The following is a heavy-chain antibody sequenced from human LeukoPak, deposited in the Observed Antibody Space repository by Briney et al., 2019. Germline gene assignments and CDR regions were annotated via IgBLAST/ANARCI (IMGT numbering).Heavy chain of an antibody. Sequence: SETLSLTCAVYGGSFSGYYWSWIRQPPGKGLEWIGEINHSGSTNYNPSLKGRVTISVVTSKNQFSLKLSSVTAADTAVYYCAREIDLYYDFWSGTRGMDVWGQGTTVTVSS. CDR1: GGSFSGYY. CDR2: INHSGST. V-gene: IGHV4-34*01. CDR3: AREIDLYYDFWSGTRGMDV. J-gene: IGHJ6*02. D-gene: IGHD3-3*01.